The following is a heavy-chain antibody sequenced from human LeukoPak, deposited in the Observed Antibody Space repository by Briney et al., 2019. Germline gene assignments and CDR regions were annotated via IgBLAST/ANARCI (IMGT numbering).Heavy chain of an antibody. CDR3: ASPGSSIAARGGFDY. V-gene: IGHV4-39*01. Sequence: SETLSLTCTVSGGSISSSCYYWGWLLQPPGKGREWFGSIYYSGSTYYNLSLKRPFTISVDTPKNQLSLKVSSVPAADTAVYYCASPGSSIAARGGFDYWGQGTLVTVSS. D-gene: IGHD6-6*01. CDR1: GGSISSSCYY. J-gene: IGHJ4*02. CDR2: IYYSGST.